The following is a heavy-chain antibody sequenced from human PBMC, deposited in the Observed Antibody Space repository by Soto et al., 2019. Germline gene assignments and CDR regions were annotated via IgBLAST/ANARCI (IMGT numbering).Heavy chain of an antibody. CDR1: GGSINNSTYY. CDR3: ARGSYGMDV. Sequence: SETLSLTCTVSGGSINNSTYYWGWIRQPPGKGLEWIGSIYYSGITYYNPSLKSRVTISVDTSKHQFSLKRSSVTAADTAVYDCARGSYGMDVWGQGTTVTVSS. V-gene: IGHV4-39*07. J-gene: IGHJ6*02. CDR2: IYYSGIT.